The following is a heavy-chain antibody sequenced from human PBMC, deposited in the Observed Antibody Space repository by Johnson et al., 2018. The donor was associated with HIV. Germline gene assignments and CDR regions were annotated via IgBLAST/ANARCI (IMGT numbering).Heavy chain of an antibody. V-gene: IGHV3-30*04. CDR2: ISYDGSYK. CDR3: ARGGGCGGECYSGYDAFDI. J-gene: IGHJ3*02. CDR1: GFTFSSYA. D-gene: IGHD2-21*01. Sequence: VQLVESGEGVVQPGRSLRLSCAASGFTFSSYAMHWVRQAPGKGLEWVAVISYDGSYKYYADSVKGRFTISRDNSKNTLYLQMNSLRAEDTAVCYCARGGGCGGECYSGYDAFDIWGQGTMVTVSS.